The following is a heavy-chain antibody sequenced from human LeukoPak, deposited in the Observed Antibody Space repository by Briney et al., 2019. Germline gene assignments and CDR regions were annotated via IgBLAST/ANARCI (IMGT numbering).Heavy chain of an antibody. J-gene: IGHJ6*02. CDR1: GYTFTGYY. V-gene: IGHV1-2*02. CDR3: ARDGSPGGMDV. Sequence: ASVTVSCKASGYTFTGYYMHWVRQPPGQGLEWMGWINPNSGGTNYVQKFQGRVTMTRDTSISTAYMELSRLRSDDTAVYYCARDGSPGGMDVWGQGTTVTVSS. CDR2: INPNSGGT. D-gene: IGHD5-12*01.